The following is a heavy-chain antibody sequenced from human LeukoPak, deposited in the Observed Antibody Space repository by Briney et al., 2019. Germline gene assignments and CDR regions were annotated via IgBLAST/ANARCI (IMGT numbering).Heavy chain of an antibody. CDR1: GYTFTGYY. CDR2: INPNSGGT. V-gene: IGHV1-2*02. J-gene: IGHJ3*02. D-gene: IGHD1-26*01. CDR3: ARVGKVGANAFDI. Sequence: ASVKVSCKASGYTFTGYYMHWVRQAPGQGLEWMGWINPNSGGTNYAQKFQGRVTMTRDTSISTAYMELSRLRSDDTAVYYCARVGKVGANAFDIWGQGTMVTVSS.